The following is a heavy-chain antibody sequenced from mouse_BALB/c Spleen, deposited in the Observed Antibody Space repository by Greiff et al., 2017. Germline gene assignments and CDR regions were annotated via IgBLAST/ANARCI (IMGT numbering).Heavy chain of an antibody. CDR1: GYTFTDYE. Sequence: VKLQESGAELVRPGASVTLSCKASGYTFTDYEMHWVKQTPVHGLEWIGAIDPETGGTAYNQKFKGKATLTADKSSSTAYMELRSLTSEDSAVYYCTRGSPYAMDYWGQGTSVTVSS. D-gene: IGHD1-1*02. CDR2: IDPETGGT. V-gene: IGHV1-15*01. J-gene: IGHJ4*01. CDR3: TRGSPYAMDY.